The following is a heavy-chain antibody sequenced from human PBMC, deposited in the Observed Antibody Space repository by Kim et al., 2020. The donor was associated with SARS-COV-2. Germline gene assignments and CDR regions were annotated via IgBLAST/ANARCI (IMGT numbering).Heavy chain of an antibody. Sequence: SEDAEPGQFTITRDNTKNALNLEMNSLRAEDTALYYCAKVTTLTAPFYDYWGQGTLVTVSS. D-gene: IGHD4-4*01. J-gene: IGHJ4*02. CDR3: AKVTTLTAPFYDY. V-gene: IGHV3-23*01.